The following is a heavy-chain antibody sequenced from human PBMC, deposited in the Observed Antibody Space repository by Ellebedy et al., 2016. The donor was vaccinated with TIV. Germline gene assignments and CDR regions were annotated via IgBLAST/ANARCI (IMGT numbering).Heavy chain of an antibody. CDR1: GGTFSSYA. CDR2: IIPILNIA. D-gene: IGHD6-13*01. J-gene: IGHJ4*02. CDR3: ARDVAAAGSGY. Sequence: AASVKVSCKASGGTFSSYAINWVRQAHGQGLEWLGRIIPILNIANYAQKFQGRVTITADKSTSTAYMELSSLRSEDTAVYYCARDVAAAGSGYWGQGTLVTVSS. V-gene: IGHV1-69*04.